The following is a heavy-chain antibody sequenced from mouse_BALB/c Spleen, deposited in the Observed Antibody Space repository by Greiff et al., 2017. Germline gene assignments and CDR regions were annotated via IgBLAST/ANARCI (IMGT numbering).Heavy chain of an antibody. CDR2: IDPSDSYT. CDR1: GYTFTSYW. J-gene: IGHJ3*01. V-gene: IGHV1S127*01. Sequence: QVQLQQPGAELVKPGASVKMSCKASGYTFTSYWMHWVKQRPGQGLEWIGVIDPSDSYTSYNQKFKGKATLTVDTSSSTAYMQLSSLTSEDSAVYYCTRGGILLRSFAYWGQGTLVTVSA. D-gene: IGHD1-1*01. CDR3: TRGGILLRSFAY.